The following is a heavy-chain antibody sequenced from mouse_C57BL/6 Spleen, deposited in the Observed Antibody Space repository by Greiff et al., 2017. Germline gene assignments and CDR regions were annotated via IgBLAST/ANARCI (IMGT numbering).Heavy chain of an antibody. CDR3: ARDPYYGSSYGYFDY. CDR1: GYTSTSYW. Sequence: QVQLQQPGAELVKPGASVKMSCKASGYTSTSYWITWVKQRPGQGLEWIGDIYPGSGSTNYNEKFKSKATLTVDTSSSTAYMQLSSLTSEDSAVYYCARDPYYGSSYGYFDYWGQGTTLTVSS. CDR2: IYPGSGST. J-gene: IGHJ2*01. V-gene: IGHV1-55*01. D-gene: IGHD1-1*01.